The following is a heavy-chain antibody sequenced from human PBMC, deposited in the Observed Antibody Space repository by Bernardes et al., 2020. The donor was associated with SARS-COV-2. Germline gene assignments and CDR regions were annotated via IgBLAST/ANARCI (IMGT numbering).Heavy chain of an antibody. D-gene: IGHD3-3*01. CDR1: GGSISSGSYY. J-gene: IGHJ6*02. CDR3: ARDSWDITIFGVVTHYGMDV. Sequence: TLCLSCTVSGGSISSGSYYWSWIRQPAGKGLEWIGRIYTSGSTNYNPSLKSRVTISVDTSKNQFSLKLSSVTAADTAVYYCARDSWDITIFGVVTHYGMDVWGQGTTVTVSS. V-gene: IGHV4-61*02. CDR2: IYTSGST.